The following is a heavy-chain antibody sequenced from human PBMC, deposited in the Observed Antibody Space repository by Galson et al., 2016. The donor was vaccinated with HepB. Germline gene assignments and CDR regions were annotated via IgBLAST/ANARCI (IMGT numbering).Heavy chain of an antibody. CDR3: ARGSGYYDILTGYYYY. CDR1: GYTFTSYA. D-gene: IGHD3-9*01. V-gene: IGHV1-3*04. Sequence: SVKVSCKASGYTFTSYAMHWVRQAPGQRPEWMGWINTGNGNTKYSQRFQGRVTINRDASASTVHMDLSSLRSEDTAVYYCARGSGYYDILTGYYYYWGQGTLVTVSS. J-gene: IGHJ4*02. CDR2: INTGNGNT.